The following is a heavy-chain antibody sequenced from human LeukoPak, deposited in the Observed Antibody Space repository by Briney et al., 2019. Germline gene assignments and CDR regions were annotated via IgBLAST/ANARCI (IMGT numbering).Heavy chain of an antibody. V-gene: IGHV4-59*01. CDR1: GGSISSSY. D-gene: IGHD5-24*01. CDR3: ARYHSIKVTFDY. J-gene: IGHJ4*02. Sequence: PSETLSLTCSVSGGSISSSYWGWIRQPPGKGLEWIGYIYYSGSTNYNPSLKSRVTISLDSSKSQFSLKLSSVTAADTAVYYCARYHSIKVTFDYWGQGTLVTVSS. CDR2: IYYSGST.